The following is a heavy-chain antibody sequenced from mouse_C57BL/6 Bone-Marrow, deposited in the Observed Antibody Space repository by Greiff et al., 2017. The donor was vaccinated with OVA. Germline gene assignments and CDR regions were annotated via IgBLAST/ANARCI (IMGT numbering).Heavy chain of an antibody. V-gene: IGHV5-9-1*02. J-gene: IGHJ2*01. CDR3: TRAIFPNLLLRHEVYFDY. CDR1: GFTFSSYA. D-gene: IGHD1-1*01. CDR2: ISSGGDYI. Sequence: EVKVVESGEGLVKPGGSLKLSCAASGFTFSSYAMSWVRQTPEKRLEWVAYISSGGDYIYYADTVKGRFTISRDNARNTLYLQMSSLKSEDTAMYYCTRAIFPNLLLRHEVYFDYWGQGTTLTVSS.